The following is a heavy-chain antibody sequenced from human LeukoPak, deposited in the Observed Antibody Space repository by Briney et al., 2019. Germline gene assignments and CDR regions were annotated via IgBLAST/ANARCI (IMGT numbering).Heavy chain of an antibody. V-gene: IGHV3-69-1*01. CDR2: ISNSGSNSNSNI. CDR1: GFSFSDYC. CDR3: ATSLAGGDY. Sequence: GGSLRLSCAASGFSFSDYCMNWVRQAPGKGLEWVSSISNSGSNSNSNIYYSDSLKGRFTISRDNAKNSLYLQINNLRVEDTAVYYCATSLAGGDYWGQGTLVTVSS. J-gene: IGHJ4*02. D-gene: IGHD3-16*01.